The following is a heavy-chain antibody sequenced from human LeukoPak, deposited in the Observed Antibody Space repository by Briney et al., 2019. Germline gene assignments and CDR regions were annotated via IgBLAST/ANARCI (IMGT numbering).Heavy chain of an antibody. D-gene: IGHD6-13*01. J-gene: IGHJ4*02. V-gene: IGHV4-34*01. CDR1: GGSFSGYY. CDR3: ARGWSLQQLVPFDY. Sequence: PSETLSLTCAVYGGSFSGYYWSWLRQPPGKGLEWLGEINHSGSTNYNPSLKSRVTISVDTSKNQFSLKLSSVTAADTAVYYCARGWSLQQLVPFDYWGQGTLVTVSS. CDR2: INHSGST.